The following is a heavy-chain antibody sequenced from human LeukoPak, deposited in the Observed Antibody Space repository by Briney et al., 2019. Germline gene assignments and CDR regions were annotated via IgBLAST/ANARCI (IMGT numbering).Heavy chain of an antibody. CDR3: ARAAFGSGWYAGLDY. J-gene: IGHJ4*02. Sequence: SETLSLTCAVSGGSISSSNWWSWVRQPPGTGLEWIGEIYHSGSTNYNPSLKSRVTISVDKSKNQFSLKLSSVTAADTAVYYCARAAFGSGWYAGLDYWGQGTLVTVSS. CDR1: GGSISSSNW. D-gene: IGHD6-19*01. CDR2: IYHSGST. V-gene: IGHV4-4*02.